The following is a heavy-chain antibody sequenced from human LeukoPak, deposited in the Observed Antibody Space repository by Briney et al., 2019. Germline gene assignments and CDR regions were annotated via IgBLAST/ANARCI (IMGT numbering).Heavy chain of an antibody. D-gene: IGHD4-17*01. CDR2: IYPGDSDT. CDR3: ARRNTIDDYDWFDP. CDR1: GYSFTSYW. J-gene: IGHJ5*02. Sequence: GESLKISCKGSGYSFTSYWIGWVRQMPGKGLEWMGIIYPGDSDTRYSPSFQGRVTISADKSNSTAYLQWSSLKASDTAMYYCARRNTIDDYDWFDPWGQGTLVTVSS. V-gene: IGHV5-51*01.